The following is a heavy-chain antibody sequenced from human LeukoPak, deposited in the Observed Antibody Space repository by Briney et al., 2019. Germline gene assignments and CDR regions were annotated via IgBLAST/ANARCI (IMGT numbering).Heavy chain of an antibody. CDR3: ARGDFCSKSNCYLRPMDV. CDR1: GGSISDYY. J-gene: IGHJ6*03. Sequence: SETLSLTCTVSGGSISDYYWNWIRQPPGKGLEWIGYIYYSGSTTYNPSLKSRVTMSVDTAKNQFSLKLRSVTAADAAVYYCARGDFCSKSNCYLRPMDVWGKGTTVTVSS. D-gene: IGHD3-3*01. CDR2: IYYSGST. V-gene: IGHV4-59*01.